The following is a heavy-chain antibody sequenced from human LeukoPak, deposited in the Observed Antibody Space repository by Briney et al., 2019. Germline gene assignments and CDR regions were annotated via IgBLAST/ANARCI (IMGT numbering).Heavy chain of an antibody. Sequence: SETLSLTCAVYGGSFSGYYWSWIRQPPGKGLEWIGYIYYSGSTNYNPSLKSRVTISVDTSKNQFSLKLSSVTAADTAVYYCARIHSSSWTAYYYYGMDVWGQGTTVTVSS. CDR2: IYYSGST. D-gene: IGHD6-13*01. CDR1: GGSFSGYY. J-gene: IGHJ6*02. CDR3: ARIHSSSWTAYYYYGMDV. V-gene: IGHV4-59*01.